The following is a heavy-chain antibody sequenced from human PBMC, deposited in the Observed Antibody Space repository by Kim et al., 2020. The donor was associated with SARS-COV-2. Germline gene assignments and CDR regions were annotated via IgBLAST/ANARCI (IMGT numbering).Heavy chain of an antibody. D-gene: IGHD3-22*01. CDR2: IYYSGST. Sequence: SETLSLTCTVSGGSISSYYWSWIRQPPGKGLEWIGYIYYSGSTNYNPSLKSRVTISVDTSKNQFSLKLSSVTAADTAVYYCARGRGGYDSSGYYLLYDAFDIWGQGTMVTVSS. V-gene: IGHV4-59*13. J-gene: IGHJ3*02. CDR3: ARGRGGYDSSGYYLLYDAFDI. CDR1: GGSISSYY.